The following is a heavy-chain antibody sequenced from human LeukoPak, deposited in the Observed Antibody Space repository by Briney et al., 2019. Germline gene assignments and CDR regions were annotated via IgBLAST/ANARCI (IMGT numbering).Heavy chain of an antibody. J-gene: IGHJ4*02. Sequence: SETLSLTCTVSGGSISSYYWSWVRQPPGKGLEWIGYIYYSGSTNYNPSLKSRVTISVDTSKNQFSLKLSSVTAADTAVYYCARVTSAVAGFGDYWGQGTLVTVSS. CDR1: GGSISSYY. CDR2: IYYSGST. V-gene: IGHV4-59*12. CDR3: ARVTSAVAGFGDY. D-gene: IGHD6-19*01.